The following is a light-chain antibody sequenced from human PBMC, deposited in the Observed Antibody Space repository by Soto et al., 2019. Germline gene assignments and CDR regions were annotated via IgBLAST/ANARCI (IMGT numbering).Light chain of an antibody. CDR2: AAS. Sequence: EIVLTQSPGTLSLSPGERATLSCRASQSVSSSYFAWYQQKPGQAPRLLIYAASSRATGIPDRFSGRGSGTDFTLTISRLEPEDFAVYYCQQYGSSPYTVGQGTKLEIK. V-gene: IGKV3-20*01. CDR3: QQYGSSPYT. J-gene: IGKJ2*01. CDR1: QSVSSSY.